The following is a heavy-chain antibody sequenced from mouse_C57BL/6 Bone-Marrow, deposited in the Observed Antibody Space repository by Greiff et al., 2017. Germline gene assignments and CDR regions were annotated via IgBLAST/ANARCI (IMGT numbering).Heavy chain of an antibody. D-gene: IGHD4-1*01. J-gene: IGHJ3*01. Sequence: EVQLVESGGGLVKPGGSLKLSCAASGFTFSDYGMHWVRQAPEKGLEWVAYISSGSSTIYYADTVKGRFTISRDNAKNTLFLQMTSLRSEDTAMYYCASGTGSPFAYWGQGTLVTVSA. CDR1: GFTFSDYG. CDR3: ASGTGSPFAY. V-gene: IGHV5-17*01. CDR2: ISSGSSTI.